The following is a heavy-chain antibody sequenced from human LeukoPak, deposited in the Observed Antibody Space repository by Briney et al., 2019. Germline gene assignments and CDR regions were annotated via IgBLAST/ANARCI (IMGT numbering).Heavy chain of an antibody. J-gene: IGHJ5*02. CDR1: GGSINSGGYY. CDR2: IYYSGST. CDR3: ARVGARSGWLDD. D-gene: IGHD2-15*01. Sequence: SQTLSLTCTVSGGSINSGGYYWSWIRQHPGKGLEWIGYIYYSGSTYYNPSLKSRVTISLDTSKNQFSLKLGSVTAADTAVYYCARVGARSGWLDDWGQGTLVTVSS. V-gene: IGHV4-31*03.